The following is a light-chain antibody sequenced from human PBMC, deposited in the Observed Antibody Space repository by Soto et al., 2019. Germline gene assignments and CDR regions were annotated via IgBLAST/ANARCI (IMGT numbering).Light chain of an antibody. CDR1: QSLLDSDDGNTY. CDR3: MQRIEFPLT. J-gene: IGKJ4*01. V-gene: IGKV2-40*01. Sequence: DIVMTQTPLSLPVTPGEPASISCGSSQSLLDSDDGNTYLGWYLQKPGQSPQLLIYTVSYRASGVPDRFSGSGSGTDFTLKISRVEAEDVGVYYCMQRIEFPLTFGGGTKVDIK. CDR2: TVS.